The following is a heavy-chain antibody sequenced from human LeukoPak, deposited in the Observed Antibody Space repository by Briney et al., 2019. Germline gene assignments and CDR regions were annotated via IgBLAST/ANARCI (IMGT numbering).Heavy chain of an antibody. CDR1: GGTFSSYA. CDR3: ARELLNYYDSSGYPTGAFDI. J-gene: IGHJ3*02. V-gene: IGHV1-69*05. Sequence: SVKVSCKASGGTFSSYAISWVRQAPGQGLEWMGGIIPIFGTANYAQKFQGRVTITTDESTSTAYMELSSLRSEDTAVNYCARELLNYYDSSGYPTGAFDIWGQGTMVTVSS. D-gene: IGHD3-22*01. CDR2: IIPIFGTA.